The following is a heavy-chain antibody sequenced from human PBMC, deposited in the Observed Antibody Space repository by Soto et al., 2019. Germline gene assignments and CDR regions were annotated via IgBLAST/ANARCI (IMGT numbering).Heavy chain of an antibody. V-gene: IGHV3-23*01. CDR2: ISGSGGST. D-gene: IGHD2-21*01. CDR1: GFTFSSYA. CDR3: ARDHVVSRNCFDS. Sequence: PGGSLRLSCAASGFTFSSYAMSWVRQAPGKGLEWVSAISGSGGSTYYADSVKGRFTISRDNAKNTLYLQMNSLRAEDTAVYYCARDHVVSRNCFDSWGQGTRVTVAS. J-gene: IGHJ5*01.